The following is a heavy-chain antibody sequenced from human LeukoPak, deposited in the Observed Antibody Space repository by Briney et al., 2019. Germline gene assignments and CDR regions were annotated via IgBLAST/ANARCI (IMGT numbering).Heavy chain of an antibody. CDR3: AKDIRFLEWLFDY. CDR1: GIYG. J-gene: IGHJ4*02. CDR2: ISYDGSNK. V-gene: IGHV3-30*18. D-gene: IGHD3-3*01. Sequence: PGGSLRLSCAASGIYGMHWVRQAPGKGLEWVAVISYDGSNKYYADSVKGRFTISRDNSKNTLYPQMNSLRAEDTAVYYCAKDIRFLEWLFDYWGQGTLVTVSS.